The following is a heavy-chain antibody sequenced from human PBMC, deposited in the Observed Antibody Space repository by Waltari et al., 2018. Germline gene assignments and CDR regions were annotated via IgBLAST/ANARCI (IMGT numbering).Heavy chain of an antibody. CDR2: ITSKSSYI. V-gene: IGHV3-21*01. D-gene: IGHD1-1*01. CDR3: AETTGTT. J-gene: IGHJ5*02. Sequence: EVQLVESGGGLVKPGGSLRLSCAASGFTFSSYGMNWVRQAPGQGLEWLAYITSKSSYIYYADSVKGRFTISRDNAKKSLYLQMNSLRSEDTAVYYCAETTGTTWGQGTLVTVSS. CDR1: GFTFSSYG.